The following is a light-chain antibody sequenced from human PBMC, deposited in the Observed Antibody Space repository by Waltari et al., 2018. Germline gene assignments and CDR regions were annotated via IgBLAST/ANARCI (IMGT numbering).Light chain of an antibody. CDR2: KVS. CDR1: QSILHSDGETY. V-gene: IGKV2D-29*01. Sequence: DIVMTQTPLSLSVPPGQPASISCKSSQSILHSDGETYLFWYLQKPGQPPQLLISKVSNRFSGVPDRFSGSGSGTDFALKISRMEPEDVGVYYCTQSVRLPYTFGQGTKLEIK. CDR3: TQSVRLPYT. J-gene: IGKJ2*01.